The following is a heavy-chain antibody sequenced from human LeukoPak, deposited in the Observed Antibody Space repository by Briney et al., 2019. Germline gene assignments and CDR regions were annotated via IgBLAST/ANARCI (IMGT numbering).Heavy chain of an antibody. D-gene: IGHD2-21*01. CDR2: ISSSGSTK. CDR3: ARYLHCDSDCYFDGYYFDY. Sequence: PGGSLRLSCAASGFTFSDYYMSWVRQAPGKGLEWVSYISSSGSTKYHADSVKGRFTISRDNAKNSLYLQMNSLRAEDTAVYYCARYLHCDSDCYFDGYYFDYWGQGTLVTVSS. CDR1: GFTFSDYY. V-gene: IGHV3-11*04. J-gene: IGHJ4*02.